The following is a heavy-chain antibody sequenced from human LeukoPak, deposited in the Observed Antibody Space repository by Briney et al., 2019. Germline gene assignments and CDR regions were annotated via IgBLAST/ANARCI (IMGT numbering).Heavy chain of an antibody. CDR2: IYTSGST. J-gene: IGHJ5*02. CDR1: GGSISSYY. D-gene: IGHD3-22*01. CDR3: ARDDSSGYFGFGSHAFDP. V-gene: IGHV4-4*07. Sequence: SETLSLTRTVSGGSISSYYWSWIRQPAGKGLEWIGRIYTSGSTNYNPSLKSRVTMSVDTSKNQFSLKLSSVTAADTAVYYCARDDSSGYFGFGSHAFDPWGQGTLVTVSS.